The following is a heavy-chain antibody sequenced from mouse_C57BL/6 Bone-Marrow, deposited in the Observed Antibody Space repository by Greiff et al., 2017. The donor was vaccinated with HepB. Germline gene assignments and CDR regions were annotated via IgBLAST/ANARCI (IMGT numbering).Heavy chain of an antibody. CDR1: GYTFTSYT. CDR2: INPSSGYT. V-gene: IGHV1-4*01. CDR3: VLYYFDY. Sequence: QVQLKQSGAELARPGASVKMSCKASGYTFTSYTMHWVKQRPGQGLEWIGYINPSSGYTKYNQKFKDKATLTADKSSSTAYMQLSSLKSEDSAVYYCVLYYFDYWGQGTTLTVSS. J-gene: IGHJ2*01.